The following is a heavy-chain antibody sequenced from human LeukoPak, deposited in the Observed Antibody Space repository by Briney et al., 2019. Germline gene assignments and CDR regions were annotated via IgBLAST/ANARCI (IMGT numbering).Heavy chain of an antibody. J-gene: IGHJ4*02. CDR1: GYTFTGYY. CDR2: INPNSGGT. V-gene: IGHV1-2*02. Sequence: ASVKVSYKASGYTFTGYYMHWVRQAPGQGLEWMGWINPNSGGTNYAQKFQGRVTMTRDTSISTAYMELSRLRSDDTAVYYCARVAIFGVVINRFTYWGQGTLVTVSS. D-gene: IGHD3-3*01. CDR3: ARVAIFGVVINRFTY.